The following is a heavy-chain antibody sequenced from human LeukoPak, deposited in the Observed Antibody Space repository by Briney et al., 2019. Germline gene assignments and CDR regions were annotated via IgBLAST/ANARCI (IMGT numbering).Heavy chain of an antibody. D-gene: IGHD4-23*01. CDR3: AGDYGSNNS. CDR2: IHYSGST. CDR1: GGSISSYY. V-gene: IGHV4-59*01. Sequence: SETLSLTCTVSGGSISSYYWSWTRQPPGKGLEWIGYIHYSGSTNYNPSLKSRVTMSLDTSKNQFSLKLSSVTAADTAIYFCAGDYGSNNSWGQGTLVTVSS. J-gene: IGHJ4*02.